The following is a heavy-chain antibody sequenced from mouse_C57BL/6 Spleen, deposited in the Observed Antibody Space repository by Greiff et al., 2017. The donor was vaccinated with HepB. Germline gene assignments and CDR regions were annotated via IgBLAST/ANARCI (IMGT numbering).Heavy chain of an antibody. D-gene: IGHD1-1*01. J-gene: IGHJ2*01. CDR3: TRSYYGSSRGDYFDY. V-gene: IGHV1-15*01. CDR2: IDPETGGT. CDR1: GYTFTDYE. Sequence: QVQLQQSGAELVRPGASVTLSCKASGYTFTDYEMHWVKQTPVHGLEWIGAIDPETGGTAYNQKFKGKAILTADKSSSTAYMELRSLTSEDSAVYYCTRSYYGSSRGDYFDYWGQGTTLTVSS.